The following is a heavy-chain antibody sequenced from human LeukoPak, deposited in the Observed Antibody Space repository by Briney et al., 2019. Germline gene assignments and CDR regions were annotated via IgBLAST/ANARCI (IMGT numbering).Heavy chain of an antibody. CDR2: ISFDGSNQ. D-gene: IGHD2-2*03. Sequence: PGRSLRLSCAASGFIFSTYGVHWVRQAPGRGLEWVAFISFDGSNQYYADSVKGRSTISRDNSKNTVFLQMNTLRPEDTAVYYCVRDTLGSLDHWGQGALVTVSS. CDR3: VRDTLGSLDH. J-gene: IGHJ4*02. V-gene: IGHV3-30*01. CDR1: GFIFSTYG.